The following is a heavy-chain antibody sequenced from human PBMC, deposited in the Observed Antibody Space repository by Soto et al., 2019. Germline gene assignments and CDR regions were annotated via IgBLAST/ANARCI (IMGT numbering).Heavy chain of an antibody. J-gene: IGHJ6*02. CDR2: IIPVFGTP. CDR1: GGSLSNYG. D-gene: IGHD4-17*01. CDR3: ARGEATKIIVTTYYAMDV. Sequence: QVQLVQSGAEVKKPGSSVKVSCKASGGSLSNYGISWVRQAPGQGLEWMGAIIPVFGTPNYAQKFQDRVTITADESTTTVYMEVRSPTSEDTAVYYCARGEATKIIVTTYYAMDVWGQGTTVSVSS. V-gene: IGHV1-69*12.